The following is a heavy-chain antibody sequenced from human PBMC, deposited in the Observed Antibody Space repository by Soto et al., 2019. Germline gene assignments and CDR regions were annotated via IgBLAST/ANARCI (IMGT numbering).Heavy chain of an antibody. D-gene: IGHD3-22*01. CDR1: GGTFSSYA. V-gene: IGHV1-69*06. CDR2: IIPICGTA. J-gene: IGHJ4*02. Sequence: QVQLVQSGAEVKKPGSSVKVSCKASGGTFSSYAISWVRQAPGQGLEWMGGIIPICGTANYAQKFQGRVTITADKSTSTAYMELSSLRSEDTAVYYCARARGNYYDSSGYYLDYWGQGTLVTVSS. CDR3: ARARGNYYDSSGYYLDY.